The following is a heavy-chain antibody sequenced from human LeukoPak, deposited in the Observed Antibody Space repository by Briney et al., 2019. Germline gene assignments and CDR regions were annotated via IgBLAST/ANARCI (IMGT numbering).Heavy chain of an antibody. J-gene: IGHJ5*02. D-gene: IGHD6-13*01. CDR1: GFTFSSYG. Sequence: GRSLRLSCAASGFTFSSYGMHWVRQAPGKGLEWVAVISYDGSNKYYADSVKGRFTISRDNSKNTLYLQMNSLRAEDTAVYYCAKGGWEQQLAENWFDPWGQGTLVTVSS. CDR2: ISYDGSNK. V-gene: IGHV3-30*18. CDR3: AKGGWEQQLAENWFDP.